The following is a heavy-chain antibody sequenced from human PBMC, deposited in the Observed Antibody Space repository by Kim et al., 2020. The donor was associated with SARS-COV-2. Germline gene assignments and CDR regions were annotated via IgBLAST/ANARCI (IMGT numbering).Heavy chain of an antibody. CDR3: ARASRKRLWLPTFFPYSYYYRDV. J-gene: IGHJ6*03. Sequence: SVKVSCKASGYTFSNYDINWVRQATGQGLEWVGWMNPNSGNTGYAQKFQGRVTMTRNTSTSTVYMELSSLRSEDAAIYYCARASRKRLWLPTFFPYSYYYRDVWGEGTVVTVS. V-gene: IGHV1-8*02. CDR1: GYTFSNYD. CDR2: MNPNSGNT. D-gene: IGHD3-10*01.